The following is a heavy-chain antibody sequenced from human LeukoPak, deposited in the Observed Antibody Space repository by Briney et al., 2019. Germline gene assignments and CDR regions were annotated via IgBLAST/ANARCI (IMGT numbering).Heavy chain of an antibody. CDR1: GYTFTGYY. J-gene: IGHJ5*02. CDR2: INPNSGGT. CDR3: ARASGDYYDSSGYSQLSP. Sequence: ASVKVSCKASGYTFTGYYMHWVRQAPGQGLEWMVWINPNSGGTNYAQKFQGRVTMTRDTSISTAYMELSRLRSDDTAVYYCARASGDYYDSSGYSQLSPWGQGTLVTVSS. D-gene: IGHD3-22*01. V-gene: IGHV1-2*02.